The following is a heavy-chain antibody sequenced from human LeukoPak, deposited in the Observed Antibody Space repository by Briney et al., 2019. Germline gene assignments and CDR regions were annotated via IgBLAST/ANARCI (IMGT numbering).Heavy chain of an antibody. D-gene: IGHD2-21*02. CDR1: GFTFSSYG. Sequence: GGSLRLSCAASGFTFSSYGMHWVRQAPGKGLERVAVIWYDGSNKYYADSVKGRFTISRDNSKNTLYLQMNSLRAEDTAVYYCAKDGCGGDCYPYYFDYWGQGTLVTVSS. CDR3: AKDGCGGDCYPYYFDY. J-gene: IGHJ4*02. V-gene: IGHV3-33*06. CDR2: IWYDGSNK.